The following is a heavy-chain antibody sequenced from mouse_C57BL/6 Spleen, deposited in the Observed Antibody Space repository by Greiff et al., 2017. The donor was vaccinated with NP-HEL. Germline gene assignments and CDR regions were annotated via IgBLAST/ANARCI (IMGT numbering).Heavy chain of an antibody. Sequence: QVQLQQSGAELARPGASVKMSCKASGYTFTSYTMHWVKQRPGQGLEWIGYINPSSGYTKYNQKFKDKATLTADKSSSTASMQLSSLTSEDSAVYYCAGSNYEGYWGQGTTLTVSS. CDR2: INPSSGYT. CDR1: GYTFTSYT. D-gene: IGHD2-5*01. V-gene: IGHV1-4*01. CDR3: AGSNYEGY. J-gene: IGHJ2*01.